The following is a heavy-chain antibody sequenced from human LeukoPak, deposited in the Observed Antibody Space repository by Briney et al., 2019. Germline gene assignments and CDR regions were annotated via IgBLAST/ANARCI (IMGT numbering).Heavy chain of an antibody. D-gene: IGHD5-12*01. J-gene: IGHJ4*02. CDR2: IRYDGSNK. V-gene: IGHV3-30*02. CDR1: GFTFSSYG. Sequence: GGSLRLSCAASGFTFSSYGMHWVRQAPGKGLEWVAFIRYDGSNKYYADSVKGRLTISRDNSKNTLYLQMNSLRAEDTAVYYCAKERYSGYDFDYWGQGTLVTVSS. CDR3: AKERYSGYDFDY.